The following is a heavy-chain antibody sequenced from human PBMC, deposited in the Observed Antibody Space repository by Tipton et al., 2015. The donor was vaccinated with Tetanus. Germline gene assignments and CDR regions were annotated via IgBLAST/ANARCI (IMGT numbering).Heavy chain of an antibody. CDR1: GVSMIDSY. CDR2: IYSSGTT. Sequence: TLSLTCTVSGVSMIDSYWNWIRQPAGKGLEWIGRIYSSGTTNYDPSLRGRATMSIDTSKNRFSLKLDSVTAADTAIYYCARATSTGPAYNWFDPWGQGTLVTVSS. CDR3: ARATSTGPAYNWFDP. J-gene: IGHJ5*02. D-gene: IGHD2-8*02. V-gene: IGHV4-4*07.